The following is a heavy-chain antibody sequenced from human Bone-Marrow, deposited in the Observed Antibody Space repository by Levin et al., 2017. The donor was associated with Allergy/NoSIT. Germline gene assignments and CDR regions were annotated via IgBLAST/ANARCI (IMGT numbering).Heavy chain of an antibody. J-gene: IGHJ3*02. D-gene: IGHD3-10*01. Sequence: GGSLRLSCAASGITFTLYSMNWVRQAPGKGLEWVSSISRTSYNIYYADSVKGRFTISRDNAKHSLYLQMNSLRAEDTAVYYCATYPLSGSPPDAFDIWGQGTMVTVSS. CDR1: GITFTLYS. CDR3: ATYPLSGSPPDAFDI. CDR2: ISRTSYNI. V-gene: IGHV3-21*01.